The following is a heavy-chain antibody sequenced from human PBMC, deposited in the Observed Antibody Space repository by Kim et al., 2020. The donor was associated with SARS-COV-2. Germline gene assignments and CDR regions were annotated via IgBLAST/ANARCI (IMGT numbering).Heavy chain of an antibody. CDR3: ARDNRRDYGGNRPLSYYYGMDV. V-gene: IGHV3-21*01. CDR2: ISSSSSYI. CDR1: GFTFSSYS. D-gene: IGHD4-17*01. J-gene: IGHJ6*02. Sequence: GSLRLSCAASGFTFSSYSMNWVRQAPGKGLEWVSSISSSSSYIYYADSVKGRFTISRDNAKNSLYLQMNSLRAEDTAVYYCARDNRRDYGGNRPLSYYYGMDVWGQGTTVTVSS.